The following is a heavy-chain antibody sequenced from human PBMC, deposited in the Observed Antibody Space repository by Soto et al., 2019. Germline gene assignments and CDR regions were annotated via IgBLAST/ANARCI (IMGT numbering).Heavy chain of an antibody. CDR2: IKEDGSEK. V-gene: IGHV3-7*01. D-gene: IGHD2-8*01. CDR1: GFTFSNHW. J-gene: IGHJ4*02. CDR3: TRGNLYCANGVCYTMGLFEN. Sequence: GGSLRLSCAASGFTFSNHWMXWVRQAPGKGLEWVANIKEDGSEKYYVDSVKGRFSISRDNGKNSLYRQMNSLRAEDTAVYYCTRGNLYCANGVCYTMGLFENWGQGTLVTVSS.